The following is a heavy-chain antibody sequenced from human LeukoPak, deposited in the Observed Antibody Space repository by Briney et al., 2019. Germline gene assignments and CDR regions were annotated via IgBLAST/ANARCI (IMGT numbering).Heavy chain of an antibody. CDR1: GASIRNYY. Sequence: SETLSLTCNVVGASIRNYYWSWIRRPPGKGLEWIGYIYYSGSTYYNPSLKSRVTISVDTSKNQFSLKLSSVTAADTTVYYCARSGYAEWSHFDYWGQGTLVTVSS. J-gene: IGHJ4*02. CDR2: IYYSGST. CDR3: ARSGYAEWSHFDY. V-gene: IGHV4-59*06. D-gene: IGHD5-12*01.